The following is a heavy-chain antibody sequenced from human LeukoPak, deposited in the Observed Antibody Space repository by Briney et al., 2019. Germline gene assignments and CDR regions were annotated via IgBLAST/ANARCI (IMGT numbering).Heavy chain of an antibody. Sequence: PSETLSLTCTVSGGSISSGGYYWSWIRQHPGKGLEWIGYIYYSGSTYYNPSLKSRVTISVDTSKNQFSLKLSSVTAADTAVYYCAKDRQWPPASAFDIWGQGTMVTVSS. CDR2: IYYSGST. V-gene: IGHV4-31*03. CDR1: GGSISSGGYY. J-gene: IGHJ3*02. D-gene: IGHD6-19*01. CDR3: AKDRQWPPASAFDI.